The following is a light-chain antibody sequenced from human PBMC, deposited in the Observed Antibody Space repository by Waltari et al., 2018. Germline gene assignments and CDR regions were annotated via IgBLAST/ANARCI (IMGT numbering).Light chain of an antibody. J-gene: IGKJ2*01. V-gene: IGKV3-20*01. Sequence: VLTQSPGTLSLSPGSRATLAFRASQSLTKKYLAWYQQKPGQAPRLLIYGASSRAAGVPDRFSGSGSGTDFTLTISRLEPEDFAVYYCQQYGSSILYTFGQGTKLEIK. CDR1: QSLTKKY. CDR2: GAS. CDR3: QQYGSSILYT.